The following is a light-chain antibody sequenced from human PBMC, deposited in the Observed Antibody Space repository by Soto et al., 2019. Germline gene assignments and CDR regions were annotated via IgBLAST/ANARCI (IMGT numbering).Light chain of an antibody. CDR1: SSNIGSHY. Sequence: QSVLTQPPSASGTPGQSVTISCSGSSSNIGSHYVYWYQQLPGTAPKLLIYRNNQRPSGVPDRFSGSKSGTSASLAISGLRSEDEVDYYCAAWDDSLSGRVFGGGTKLTVL. CDR3: AAWDDSLSGRV. V-gene: IGLV1-47*01. J-gene: IGLJ3*02. CDR2: RNN.